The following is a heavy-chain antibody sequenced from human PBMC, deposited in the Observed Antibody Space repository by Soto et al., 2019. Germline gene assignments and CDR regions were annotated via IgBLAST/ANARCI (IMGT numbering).Heavy chain of an antibody. V-gene: IGHV1-18*04. D-gene: IGHD6-19*01. J-gene: IGHJ5*02. CDR2: ISNYNGDT. CDR3: ARGDSTGSPTGWFDP. CDR1: GYTFTRYS. Sequence: GASVKVSCKASGYTFTRYSINWVRQAPGQGLEWVGWISNYNGDTKYAQKFQGRVTLTTGTSTTTTYMDLRSLTSDDTAVYFCARGDSTGSPTGWFDPWGQGTLVTVSS.